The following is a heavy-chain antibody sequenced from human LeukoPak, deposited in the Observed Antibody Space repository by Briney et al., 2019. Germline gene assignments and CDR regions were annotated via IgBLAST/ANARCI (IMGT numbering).Heavy chain of an antibody. J-gene: IGHJ6*02. D-gene: IGHD3-16*01. Sequence: GASVKVSCKASGYAFTGYYMHWVRQAPGQGLEWMGWINPNSGGTNYAQKFQGRVTMTRDTSTSTVYMELSSLRSEDTAVYYCAREIRIMASGDGMDVWGQGTTVTVSS. CDR1: GYAFTGYY. CDR3: AREIRIMASGDGMDV. CDR2: INPNSGGT. V-gene: IGHV1-2*02.